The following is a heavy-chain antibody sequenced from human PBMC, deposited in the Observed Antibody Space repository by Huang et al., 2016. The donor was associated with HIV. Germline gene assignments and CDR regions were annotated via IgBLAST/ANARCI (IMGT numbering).Heavy chain of an antibody. V-gene: IGHV4-34*01. D-gene: IGHD2-2*01. CDR2: ITQSGRT. CDR3: ARGRGTSWSFFDT. J-gene: IGHJ5*02. Sequence: QVRLDQWGAGLLKPSEPLTLTCAVYGDSLSGFFWSWIRQSPGRGLEWIGEITQSGRTNYNPSLKSRVTSGIDTSKKRFSLKWKSVTADDTSTYYCARGRGTSWSFFDTWGQGSFVTVSS. CDR1: GDSLSGFF.